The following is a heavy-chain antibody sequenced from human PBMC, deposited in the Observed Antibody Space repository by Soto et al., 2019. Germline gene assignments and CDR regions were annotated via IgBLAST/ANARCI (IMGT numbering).Heavy chain of an antibody. CDR2: INHSGST. D-gene: IGHD3-22*01. CDR1: GWSFRGYY. J-gene: IGHJ4*02. V-gene: IGHV4-34*01. Sequence: PSETLSLTCAVYGWSFRGYYWRRIRQPPGKGLEWIGEINHSGSTNYNPSLKSRVTISVDTSKNQFSLKLSSVTAADTAVYYCARREQTMGDSSGFDYWGQGTLVTVS. CDR3: ARREQTMGDSSGFDY.